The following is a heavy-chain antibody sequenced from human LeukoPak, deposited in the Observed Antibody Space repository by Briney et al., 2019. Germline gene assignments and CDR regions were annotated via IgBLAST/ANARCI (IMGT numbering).Heavy chain of an antibody. V-gene: IGHV4-4*07. CDR3: ARDRPGYCSSTSCHAILY. J-gene: IGHJ4*02. D-gene: IGHD2-2*01. CDR2: IYTSGST. CDR1: GGSISSYY. Sequence: SETLSLTCTVSGGSISSYYWSWIRQPAGKRLEWIGRIYTSGSTNYNPSLKSRVTMSVDTPKNQFSLKLSSVTAADTAVYYCARDRPGYCSSTSCHAILYWGQGTLVTVSS.